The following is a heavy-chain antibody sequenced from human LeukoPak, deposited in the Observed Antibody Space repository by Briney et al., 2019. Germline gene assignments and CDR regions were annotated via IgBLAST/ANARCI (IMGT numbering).Heavy chain of an antibody. CDR1: GGSISNYY. CDR2: IFYSGST. J-gene: IGHJ3*02. V-gene: IGHV4-59*12. D-gene: IGHD3-22*01. Sequence: SETLSLTCSVSGGSISNYYWTWIRQPPGKGLEWIGYIFYSGSTNYNPSLKSRVTISVDTSKNQFSLKLSSVTAADTAVYYCARDTDSSGYYEDAFDIWGQGTMVTVSS. CDR3: ARDTDSSGYYEDAFDI.